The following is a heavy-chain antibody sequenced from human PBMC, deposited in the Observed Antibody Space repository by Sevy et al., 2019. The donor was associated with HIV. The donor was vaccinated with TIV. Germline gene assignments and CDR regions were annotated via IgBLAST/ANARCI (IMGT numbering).Heavy chain of an antibody. CDR2: FDPEDGET. V-gene: IGHV1-24*01. D-gene: IGHD3-3*01. CDR1: GYTLTELS. Sequence: ASVKVSCKVSGYTLTELSMHWVRQAPGKGLEWMGGFDPEDGETIYAQKFQGRVTMTEDTSTDTAYMELSSLGSEDTAVYYCATYYDFWTGFDYWGQGTLVTVSS. J-gene: IGHJ4*02. CDR3: ATYYDFWTGFDY.